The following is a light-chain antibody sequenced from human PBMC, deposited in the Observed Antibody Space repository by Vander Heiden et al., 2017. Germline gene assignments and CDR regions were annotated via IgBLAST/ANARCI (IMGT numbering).Light chain of an antibody. V-gene: IGKV1-39*01. Sequence: IPTTQSPSSLSASAGDRVTITCRASQSISSYLDWYQQKPGKAPKLLIYAASSLQSGVPSRFSGSGSGTEFTLTISSLQPEDFATYYCQQCYSTPYTFGQGTKLEIK. CDR2: AAS. CDR3: QQCYSTPYT. J-gene: IGKJ2*01. CDR1: QSISSY.